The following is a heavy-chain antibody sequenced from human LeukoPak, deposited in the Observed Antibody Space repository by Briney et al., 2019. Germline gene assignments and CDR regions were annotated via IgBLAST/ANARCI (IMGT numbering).Heavy chain of an antibody. D-gene: IGHD2-2*01. J-gene: IGHJ3*02. CDR3: AREGGEPAAHQSTDAFDI. CDR2: IYTSGST. CDR1: GGSISSYY. Sequence: SETLSLTCTVSGGSISSYYWSWIRQPAGKGLEWIGRIYTSGSTNYNPSLKSRVTMSVDTSKNQFSLKLSSVTAADTAVYYCAREGGEPAAHQSTDAFDIWGQGTMVTVSS. V-gene: IGHV4-4*07.